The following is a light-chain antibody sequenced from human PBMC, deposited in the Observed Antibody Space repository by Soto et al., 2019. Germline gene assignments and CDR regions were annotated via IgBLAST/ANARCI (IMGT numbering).Light chain of an antibody. J-gene: IGKJ1*01. CDR3: QQSDGYPRT. V-gene: IGKV1-9*01. Sequence: DIPLTQSPSFLSASVGDRVTITCRASQGISTYLAWYQQKPGRAPKLLIYAASTLQTGVPSRFSGSGSGTDFTLTVSNLQPEDFATYYCQQSDGYPRTFGQGTKVEI. CDR2: AAS. CDR1: QGISTY.